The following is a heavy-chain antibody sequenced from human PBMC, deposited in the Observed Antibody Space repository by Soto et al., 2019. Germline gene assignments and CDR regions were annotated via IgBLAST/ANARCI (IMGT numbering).Heavy chain of an antibody. J-gene: IGHJ6*02. CDR1: GFTISNYG. Sequence: GCSPRLSCAASGFTISNYGMHWVRQAPGKGLEWVAVISYDGSNKYYADSVKGRFTISRDNSKNTLYLQMNSLRAEDTAVYYCARALGYCSSTSCYYYYGMDVWGQGTTVTVSS. CDR3: ARALGYCSSTSCYYYYGMDV. D-gene: IGHD2-2*01. V-gene: IGHV3-30-3*01. CDR2: ISYDGSNK.